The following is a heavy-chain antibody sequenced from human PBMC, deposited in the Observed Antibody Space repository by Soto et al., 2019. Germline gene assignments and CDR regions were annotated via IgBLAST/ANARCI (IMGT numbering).Heavy chain of an antibody. CDR3: AKEVTTGWFDP. CDR1: GFTFRGYS. CDR2: ISYDGSNK. J-gene: IGHJ5*02. D-gene: IGHD4-17*01. V-gene: IGHV3-30*18. Sequence: GGSLRLSCEASGFTFRGYSMHWVRQAPGKGLEWVAVISYDGSNKYYADSVKGRFTISRDNSKNTLYLQMNSLRAEDTAVYYCAKEVTTGWFDPWGQGTLVTVSS.